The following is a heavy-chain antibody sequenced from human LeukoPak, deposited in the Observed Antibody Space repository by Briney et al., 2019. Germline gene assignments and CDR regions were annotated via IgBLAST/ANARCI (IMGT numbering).Heavy chain of an antibody. Sequence: GGSLRLSCAASGFTVSSNYMSWVRQAPGKGLEWVSVIYSGGTTYYADSVKGRFTISRDNSKNTLYLQMSSLRAEDTAVYYCARERQNKDFWSGGDYWGQGTLVTVSS. CDR1: GFTVSSNY. CDR2: IYSGGTT. V-gene: IGHV3-53*01. CDR3: ARERQNKDFWSGGDY. D-gene: IGHD3-3*01. J-gene: IGHJ4*02.